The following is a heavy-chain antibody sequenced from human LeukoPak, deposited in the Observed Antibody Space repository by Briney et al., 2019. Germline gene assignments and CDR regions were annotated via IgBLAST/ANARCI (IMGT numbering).Heavy chain of an antibody. CDR3: ARAYTAIILDY. D-gene: IGHD5-18*01. Sequence: ASVKLSCKASGYTVTSYDINWVRQATGQGLEWMGWMNPNSGNTGYAQKFQVRVTMTRNTSISTAYMELSSLRSEDTAVYYCARAYTAIILDYWGQGTLVTVSS. CDR2: MNPNSGNT. CDR1: GYTVTSYD. V-gene: IGHV1-8*01. J-gene: IGHJ4*02.